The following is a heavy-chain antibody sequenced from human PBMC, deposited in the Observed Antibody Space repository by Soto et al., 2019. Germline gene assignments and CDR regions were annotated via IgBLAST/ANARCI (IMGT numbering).Heavy chain of an antibody. V-gene: IGHV1-18*01. J-gene: IGHJ5*02. CDR2: ISAYNGNT. Sequence: ASVKVSCKASGYTFTSYGISWVRQAPGQGLERMGWISAYNGNTNYAQKLQGRVTMTTDTSTSTAYMELRSLRSDDTAVYYCARDHLDIVVVPAAIGNWFDPWGQGTLVTVSS. D-gene: IGHD2-2*01. CDR3: ARDHLDIVVVPAAIGNWFDP. CDR1: GYTFTSYG.